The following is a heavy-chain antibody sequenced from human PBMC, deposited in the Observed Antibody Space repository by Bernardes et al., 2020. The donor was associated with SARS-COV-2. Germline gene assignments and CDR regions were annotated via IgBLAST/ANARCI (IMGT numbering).Heavy chain of an antibody. V-gene: IGHV3-53*01. J-gene: IGHJ4*02. CDR3: ARSPYGDYPFDY. CDR1: GFTVSSNY. CDR2: IYSGGST. D-gene: IGHD4-17*01. Sequence: GGSLRLSCAASGFTVSSNYMSWVRQAPGKGLEWVSVIYSGGSTNYADSVKGRFTISRDNSKNTLYLQMNSLRAEDTAVYYCARSPYGDYPFDYWGQGTLVTVSS.